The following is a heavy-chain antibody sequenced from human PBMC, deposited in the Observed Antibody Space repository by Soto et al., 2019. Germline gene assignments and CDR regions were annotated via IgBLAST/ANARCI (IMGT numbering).Heavy chain of an antibody. CDR2: ISYDGSNK. Sequence: GGALRLACAASVFTFSSYAMHWVRQAPGKGLEWVAVISYDGSNKYYADSVKGRFTISRDNSKNTLYLQMNSLRAEDTAVYYCARGVVVVVAAKGMDVWGQGTTVTVSS. V-gene: IGHV3-30-3*01. J-gene: IGHJ6*02. D-gene: IGHD2-15*01. CDR3: ARGVVVVVAAKGMDV. CDR1: VFTFSSYA.